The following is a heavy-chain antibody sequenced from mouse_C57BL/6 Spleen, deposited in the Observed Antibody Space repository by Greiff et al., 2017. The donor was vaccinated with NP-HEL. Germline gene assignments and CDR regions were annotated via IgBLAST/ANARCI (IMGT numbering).Heavy chain of an antibody. Sequence: ESGPGLVKPSQSLSLTCSVTGYSITSGYYWNWIRQFPGNKLEWMGYISYDGSNNYNPSLKNRISITRDTSKNQFFLKLNSVTTEDTATYYCARGANWDFFFAYWGQGTLVTVSA. D-gene: IGHD4-1*01. J-gene: IGHJ3*01. CDR1: GYSITSGYY. CDR3: ARGANWDFFFAY. CDR2: ISYDGSN. V-gene: IGHV3-6*01.